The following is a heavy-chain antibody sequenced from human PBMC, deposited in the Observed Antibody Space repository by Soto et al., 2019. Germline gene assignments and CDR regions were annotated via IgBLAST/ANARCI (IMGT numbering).Heavy chain of an antibody. CDR3: ARASSGYFLPGYY. V-gene: IGHV3-33*01. D-gene: IGHD3-22*01. J-gene: IGHJ4*02. Sequence: GGSLRLSCAASGFTFSSYGMHWVRQAPGKGLEWVAVIWYDGSNKYYADSVKGRFTISRDNSKNTLYLQMNSLRAEDTAVYYCARASSGYFLPGYYWGQGTLVTVSS. CDR1: GFTFSSYG. CDR2: IWYDGSNK.